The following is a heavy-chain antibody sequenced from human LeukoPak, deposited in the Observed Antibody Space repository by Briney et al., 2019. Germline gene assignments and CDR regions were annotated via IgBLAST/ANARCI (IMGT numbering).Heavy chain of an antibody. CDR1: GFTFSSYA. CDR2: ISGSGGST. CDR3: AKDPGYCSGGSCYTPFDY. D-gene: IGHD2-15*01. Sequence: GGSLRLSCAASGFTFSSYAMSWVRQAPGKGLEWVSAISGSGGSTYYADSVKGRFTISRDNSKNTLYLQMNSLRAEDTAVYYCAKDPGYCSGGSCYTPFDYWGQGTLVTVSS. J-gene: IGHJ4*02. V-gene: IGHV3-23*01.